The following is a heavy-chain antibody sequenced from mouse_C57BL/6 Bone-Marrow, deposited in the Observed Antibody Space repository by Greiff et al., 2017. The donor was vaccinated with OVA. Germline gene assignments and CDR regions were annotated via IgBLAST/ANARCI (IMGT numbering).Heavy chain of an antibody. V-gene: IGHV1-64*01. J-gene: IGHJ4*01. CDR3: AGYDYDHYAMDY. D-gene: IGHD2-4*01. Sequence: VQLQQPGAELVKPGASVKLSCKASGYTFTSYWMHWVKQRPGQGLEWIGMIHPNSGSTNYNEKFKSKATLTVDKSSSTAYMQLSSLTSEDSAVYYCAGYDYDHYAMDYWGQGTSVTVSS. CDR2: IHPNSGST. CDR1: GYTFTSYW.